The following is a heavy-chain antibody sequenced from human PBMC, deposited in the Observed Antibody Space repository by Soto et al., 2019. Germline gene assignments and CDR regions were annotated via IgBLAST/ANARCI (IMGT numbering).Heavy chain of an antibody. CDR2: IYYSGST. CDR3: ARDRGTMIVVPRRAFDI. V-gene: IGHV4-59*01. D-gene: IGHD3-22*01. Sequence: QVQLQESGPGLVKPSETLSLTCTVSGGSISSYYWSWIRQPPGKGLEWIGYIYYSGSTNYNPSLKSRVTISVDTSKNQFSLKLSSVTAADTAVYYCARDRGTMIVVPRRAFDIWGQGTMVTVSS. J-gene: IGHJ3*02. CDR1: GGSISSYY.